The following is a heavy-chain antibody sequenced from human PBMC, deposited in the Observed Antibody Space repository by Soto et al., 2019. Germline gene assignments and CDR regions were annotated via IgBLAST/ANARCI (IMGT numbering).Heavy chain of an antibody. D-gene: IGHD3-3*01. CDR1: GYTFTSYD. J-gene: IGHJ6*02. V-gene: IGHV1-8*01. CDR3: ARGIRPLVWYAFWSGYYTGGPYYYGMDV. CDR2: MNPNSGNT. Sequence: ASVKVSCKAPGYTFTSYDINWVRQATGQGLEWMGWMNPNSGNTGYAQKFQGRVTMTRNTSISTAYMELSSLRSEDTAVYYCARGIRPLVWYAFWSGYYTGGPYYYGMDVWGQGTTVTVSS.